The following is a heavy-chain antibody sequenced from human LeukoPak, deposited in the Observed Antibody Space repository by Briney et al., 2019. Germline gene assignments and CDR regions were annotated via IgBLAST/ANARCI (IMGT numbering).Heavy chain of an antibody. V-gene: IGHV1-2*02. CDR3: TRALGSDY. J-gene: IGHJ4*02. D-gene: IGHD1-26*01. CDR2: INPNSGGT. CDR1: GYTFTGYY. Sequence: ASVKVSCKASGYTFTGYYMHWVRQAPGQGLEWMGWINPNSGGTNYAQKFQGRVTMTRDTSISTAYMEVSSLRSDDTAMYYCTRALGSDYWGQGTLVTVSS.